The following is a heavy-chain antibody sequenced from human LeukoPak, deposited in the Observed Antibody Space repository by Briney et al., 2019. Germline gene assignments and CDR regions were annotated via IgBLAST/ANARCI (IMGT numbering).Heavy chain of an antibody. J-gene: IGHJ4*02. V-gene: IGHV3-23*01. CDR1: GFSFSTYV. CDR3: AKTQREFDY. CDR2: ISGSGGST. Sequence: GGSLRLSCAASGFSFSTYVMTWVRQAPGKGLEWVSTISGSGGSTYYADSVKGRFTISRDNSKNTLYLQMNSLRAEDTAVYYCAKTQREFDYWGQGTLVTVSS.